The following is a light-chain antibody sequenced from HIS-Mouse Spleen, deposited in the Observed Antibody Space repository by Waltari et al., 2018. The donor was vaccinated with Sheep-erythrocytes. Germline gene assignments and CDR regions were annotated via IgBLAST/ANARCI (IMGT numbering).Light chain of an antibody. V-gene: IGLV2-14*03. CDR1: SSDVGGYNY. CDR3: CSYAGSYTFWV. Sequence: QSALTQPASVSGSPGQSITISCTGTSSDVGGYNYVSWYQQHPGKAPKLMIYDVINRPSGVSNRFSGSKSGNTASLTISGLQAEDEADYYCCSYAGSYTFWVFGGGTKLTVL. CDR2: DVI. J-gene: IGLJ3*02.